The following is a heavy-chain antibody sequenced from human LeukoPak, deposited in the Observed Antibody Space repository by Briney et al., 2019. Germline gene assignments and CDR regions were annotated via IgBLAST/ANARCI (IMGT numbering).Heavy chain of an antibody. Sequence: GGSLRLSCAASGFTFSSYGMHWVRQAPGKGLEWVAVISYDGSNKYYADSVKGRFTISRDNSKNTLYLQMNSLRAEDTAVYYCAKGYYDLVDYWGQGTLVTVSS. CDR2: ISYDGSNK. D-gene: IGHD3-3*01. CDR1: GFTFSSYG. V-gene: IGHV3-30*18. CDR3: AKGYYDLVDY. J-gene: IGHJ4*02.